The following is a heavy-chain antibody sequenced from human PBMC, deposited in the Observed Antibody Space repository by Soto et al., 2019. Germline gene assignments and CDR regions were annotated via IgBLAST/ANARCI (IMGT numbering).Heavy chain of an antibody. D-gene: IGHD2-15*01. V-gene: IGHV1-69*12. CDR3: ARASRYCSGGSCYFLPGIDY. CDR2: IIPIFGTA. CDR1: GGTFSSYA. Sequence: QVQLVQSGAEVKKPGSSVKVSCKASGGTFSSYAISWVRQAPGQGLEWMGGIIPIFGTANYAQKFQGRVTITADESTSTAYMELSSLRSEDTAVYDCARASRYCSGGSCYFLPGIDYWGQGTLVTVSS. J-gene: IGHJ4*02.